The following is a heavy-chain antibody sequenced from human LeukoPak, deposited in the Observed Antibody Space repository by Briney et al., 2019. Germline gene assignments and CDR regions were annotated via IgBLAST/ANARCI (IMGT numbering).Heavy chain of an antibody. V-gene: IGHV3-53*01. CDR2: IYSGGST. J-gene: IGHJ6*03. Sequence: TGGSLRLSCAASGFTVSSNYMGWVRQAPGKGLEWVSVIYSGGSTYYADSVKGRFTISRDNSKNTLYLQMDSLRAEDTAVYYCASGSYYYYYMDVWGKGTTVTVSS. CDR3: ASGSYYYYYMDV. CDR1: GFTVSSNY.